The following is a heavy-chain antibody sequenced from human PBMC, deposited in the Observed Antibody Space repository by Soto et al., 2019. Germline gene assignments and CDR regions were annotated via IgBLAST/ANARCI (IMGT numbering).Heavy chain of an antibody. D-gene: IGHD3-3*01. Sequence: QVQLVQSGAEVKKPGASVKVSCKASGYTFTNSGISWVRQAPGQGLEWMGWISTDNGNTNYAQHLQGRVSMTTDTPTSTADMDLRSLRSDDTAVYYCARDQGITTFGVYSMYYYGMDVWGQGTTVTVSS. CDR2: ISTDNGNT. CDR3: ARDQGITTFGVYSMYYYGMDV. CDR1: GYTFTNSG. J-gene: IGHJ6*02. V-gene: IGHV1-18*01.